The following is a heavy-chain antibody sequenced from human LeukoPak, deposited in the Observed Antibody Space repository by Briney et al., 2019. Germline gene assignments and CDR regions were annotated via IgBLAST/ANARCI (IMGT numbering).Heavy chain of an antibody. CDR1: GGSISGYY. J-gene: IGHJ4*02. D-gene: IGHD6-6*01. CDR2: ISETGST. V-gene: IGHV4-31*02. CDR3: ARHRRKYTREYHFDS. Sequence: SQTLALTCTVSGGSISGYYWGWMRQRPGRGLQWIGFISETGSTDYNPPLERRITMSVDNSRNQVSLRVRYATAADTAIYYCARHRRKYTREYHFDSWGQGILVSISS.